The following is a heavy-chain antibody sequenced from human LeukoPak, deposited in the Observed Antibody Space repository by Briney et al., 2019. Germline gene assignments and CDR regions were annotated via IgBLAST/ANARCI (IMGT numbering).Heavy chain of an antibody. D-gene: IGHD2-2*01. CDR3: ARMINYCGSTSCYPMEAFDI. CDR2: IYYSGST. V-gene: IGHV4-31*03. J-gene: IGHJ3*02. CDR1: GGSISSGGYY. Sequence: PSETLSLTCTVSGGSISSGGYYWSWIRQHPGKGLEWIGYIYYSGSTYYNPSLKSRVTISVDTSKNQFSLKLSSVTAADTAVYYCARMINYCGSTSCYPMEAFDIWGQGTMVTVSS.